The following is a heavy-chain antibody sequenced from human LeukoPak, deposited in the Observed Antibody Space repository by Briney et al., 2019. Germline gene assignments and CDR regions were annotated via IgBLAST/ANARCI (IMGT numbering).Heavy chain of an antibody. J-gene: IGHJ6*02. Sequence: GGSLRLSCAASGFTFSSYSMNWVRQAPGKGLEWVSYISSSSTIYYADSVKGRFTISRDNAKNSLYLQMNSPRAEDTAVYYCARSPYYDFWSGDYYYYGMDVWGQGTTVTVSS. CDR2: ISSSSTI. V-gene: IGHV3-48*01. CDR1: GFTFSSYS. D-gene: IGHD3-3*01. CDR3: ARSPYYDFWSGDYYYYGMDV.